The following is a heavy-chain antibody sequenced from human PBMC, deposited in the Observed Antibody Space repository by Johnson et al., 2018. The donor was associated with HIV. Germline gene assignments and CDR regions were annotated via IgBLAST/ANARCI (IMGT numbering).Heavy chain of an antibody. V-gene: IGHV3-15*01. D-gene: IGHD1-1*01. CDR1: GFTFSNAW. CDR3: ARGMGLQLGNALDI. J-gene: IGHJ3*02. CDR2: IKSKTDGGTT. Sequence: EVQLVESGGGVVQPGRSLRLSCAASGFTFSNAWMSWVRQAPGKGLEWVGRIKSKTDGGTTDYAAPVKGRFTISRDDSKNTLYVQMNSLKTEDTAVYYCARGMGLQLGNALDIWGQGTMVTVSS.